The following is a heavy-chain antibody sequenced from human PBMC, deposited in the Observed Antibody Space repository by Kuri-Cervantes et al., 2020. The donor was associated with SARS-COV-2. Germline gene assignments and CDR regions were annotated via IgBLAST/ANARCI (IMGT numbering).Heavy chain of an antibody. CDR2: IYYSGST. D-gene: IGHD3-3*01. J-gene: IGHJ6*02. CDR3: ARESSYITIFGVVTRYGMDV. V-gene: IGHV4-30-4*01. Sequence: SCTVSGGSISSGDYYWSWIRQPPGKGLEWIGYIYYSGSTYYNPSLKSRVTISVGTSKNQFPLKLSSVTAADTAVYYCARESSYITIFGVVTRYGMDVWGQGTTVTVSS. CDR1: GGSISSGDYY.